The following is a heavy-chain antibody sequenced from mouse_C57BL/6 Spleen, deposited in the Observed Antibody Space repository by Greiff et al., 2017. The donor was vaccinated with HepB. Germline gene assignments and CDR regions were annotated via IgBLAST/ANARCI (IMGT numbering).Heavy chain of an antibody. J-gene: IGHJ2*01. Sequence: QVQLQQPGTELVKPGASVKLSCKASGYTFTSYWMHWVKQRHGQGLEWIGNINPSNGGTNYNEKFNSKATLTVDKSSSTAYMQLSSLTSEDSAVYYCARGAQAHYFDYWGQGTTLTVSS. D-gene: IGHD3-2*02. CDR1: GYTFTSYW. V-gene: IGHV1-53*01. CDR3: ARGAQAHYFDY. CDR2: INPSNGGT.